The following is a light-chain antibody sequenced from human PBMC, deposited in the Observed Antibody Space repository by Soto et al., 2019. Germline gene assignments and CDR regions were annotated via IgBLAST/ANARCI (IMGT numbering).Light chain of an antibody. V-gene: IGKV3-11*01. Sequence: EIVLTQSPATLSLSPGERATLSCRTSQSVDRYLAWFQQKPGQPPRLLIYDSSNRAAGIPARFSGSGSGTDFTLPISSLEPEDFAVYYRQQRRDWPLTFGGGTKVEI. CDR2: DSS. CDR1: QSVDRY. CDR3: QQRRDWPLT. J-gene: IGKJ4*01.